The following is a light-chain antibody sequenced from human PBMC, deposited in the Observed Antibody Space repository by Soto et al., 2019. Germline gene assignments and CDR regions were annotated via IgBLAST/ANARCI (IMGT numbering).Light chain of an antibody. V-gene: IGKV3-15*01. Sequence: EIVMTQSPATLSVSPGERATLSCRVSQSVSNNLAWYQQKPGQAPRRLIYHASTGATGIPARFSGSGSGTEPTLAISSVQSEDFGVYYCQQYNEWPLTFGGGTKVEIK. CDR1: QSVSNN. CDR2: HAS. CDR3: QQYNEWPLT. J-gene: IGKJ4*01.